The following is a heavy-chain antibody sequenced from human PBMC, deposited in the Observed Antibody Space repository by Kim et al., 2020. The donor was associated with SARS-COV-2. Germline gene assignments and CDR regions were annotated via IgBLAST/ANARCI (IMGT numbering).Heavy chain of an antibody. Sequence: GGSLRLSCAASGFTFSSYEMNWVRQAPGKGLEWVSYISSSGSTIYYADSVKGRFTISRDNAKNSLYLQMNSLRAEDTAVYYCARGGIDGDYLDYWGQGTLVTVSS. D-gene: IGHD4-17*01. V-gene: IGHV3-48*03. CDR3: ARGGIDGDYLDY. CDR2: ISSSGSTI. CDR1: GFTFSSYE. J-gene: IGHJ4*02.